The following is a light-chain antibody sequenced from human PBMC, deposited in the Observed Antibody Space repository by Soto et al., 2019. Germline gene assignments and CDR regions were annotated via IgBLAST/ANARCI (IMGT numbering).Light chain of an antibody. CDR1: PSISSY. J-gene: IGKJ1*01. V-gene: IGKV1-39*01. Sequence: IQMTQSPSSLSASVGDRVTITCRASPSISSYLNWYQQKPGKAPKLLIYDASTLQSGVPSRFSGGGSGTDFSLFISNLQPEDFATYYRQQTYSSRTWTFGQGTKVDIK. CDR3: QQTYSSRTWT. CDR2: DAS.